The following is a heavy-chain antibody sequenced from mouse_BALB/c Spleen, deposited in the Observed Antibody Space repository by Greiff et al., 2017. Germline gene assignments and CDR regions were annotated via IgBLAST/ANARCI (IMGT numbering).Heavy chain of an antibody. V-gene: IGHV2-9*02. CDR2: IWAGGST. Sequence: VMLVESGPGLVAPSQSLSITCTVSGFSLTSYGVHWVRQPPGKGLEWLGVIWAGGSTNYNSALMSRLSISKDNSKSQVFLKMNSLQTDDTAMYYCARVEVRRWYFDVWGAGTTVTVSS. J-gene: IGHJ1*01. CDR1: GFSLTSYG. CDR3: ARVEVRRWYFDV. D-gene: IGHD2-14*01.